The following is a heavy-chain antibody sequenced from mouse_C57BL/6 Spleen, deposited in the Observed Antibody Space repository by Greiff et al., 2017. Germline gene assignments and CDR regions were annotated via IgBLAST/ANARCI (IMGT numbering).Heavy chain of an antibody. V-gene: IGHV5-16*01. CDR1: GFTFSDYY. Sequence: EVMLVESEGGLVQPGSSMKLSCTASGFTFSDYYMAWVRQVPEKGLEWVANINYDGSSTYYLDSLKSRFIISRDNAKNILYLQMSSLKSEYTATYYCARDRHYYAMDYWGQGTSVTVSS. CDR3: ARDRHYYAMDY. CDR2: INYDGSST. J-gene: IGHJ4*01.